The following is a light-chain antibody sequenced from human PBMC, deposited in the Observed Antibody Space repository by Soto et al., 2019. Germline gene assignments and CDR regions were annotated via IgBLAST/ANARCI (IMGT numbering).Light chain of an antibody. CDR1: QGIRND. J-gene: IGKJ4*01. CDR2: ATS. CDR3: LQDNSYPLT. V-gene: IGKV1-6*01. Sequence: IQLTHSTYSLSASLGERVALTSRASQGIRNDLGWYQQKPGKAPNLLIYATSSLQGGVPSRFSGSGSGTDFTLTISSLQPEDFATYYCLQDNSYPLTFGGGTKVDIK.